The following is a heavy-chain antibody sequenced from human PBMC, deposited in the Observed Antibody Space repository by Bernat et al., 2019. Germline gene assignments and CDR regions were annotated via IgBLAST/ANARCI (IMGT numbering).Heavy chain of an antibody. J-gene: IGHJ6*02. CDR3: ARMYYDFWSGYLTYYYYYGMDV. D-gene: IGHD3-3*01. CDR2: IFSNDEK. V-gene: IGHV2-26*01. CDR1: GFSLGNARMG. Sequence: QVTLKESGPVLVKPTETLTLTCTVSGFSLGNARMGVSWIRQPPGKALEWLAHIFSNDEKSYSTSLKSRLTISKDTSKSQVVLTMTNMDPVDTATYYCARMYYDFWSGYLTYYYYYGMDVWGQGTTVTVSS.